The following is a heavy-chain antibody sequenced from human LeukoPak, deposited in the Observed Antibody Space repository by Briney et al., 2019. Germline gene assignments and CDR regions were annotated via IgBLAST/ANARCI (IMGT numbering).Heavy chain of an antibody. D-gene: IGHD2-15*01. CDR3: AGSGGRDYYYYGMDV. CDR1: GYTFTSYD. V-gene: IGHV1-8*01. Sequence: ASVKVSCKASGYTFTSYDINWVRQATGQGLEWMGWMNPNGGNTGYAQKFQGRVTMTRNTSISTAYMELSSLRSEDTAVYYCAGSGGRDYYYYGMDVWGQGTTVTVSS. CDR2: MNPNGGNT. J-gene: IGHJ6*02.